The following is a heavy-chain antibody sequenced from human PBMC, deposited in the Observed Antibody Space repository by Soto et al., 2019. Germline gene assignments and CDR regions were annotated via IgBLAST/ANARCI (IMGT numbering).Heavy chain of an antibody. CDR3: ASGRRASRTRYSSLAVPVTNWFDT. Sequence: SETLSLTCAVYGGSFSGYYWSWIRQPPGKGLEWIGEINHSGSTNYNPSLKSRVTISVDTSKNQFSLKLSSVTAADTAVYYCASGRRASRTRYSSLAVPVTNWFDTWGQGTQVTVSS. CDR1: GGSFSGYY. CDR2: INHSGST. J-gene: IGHJ5*02. V-gene: IGHV4-34*01. D-gene: IGHD6-13*01.